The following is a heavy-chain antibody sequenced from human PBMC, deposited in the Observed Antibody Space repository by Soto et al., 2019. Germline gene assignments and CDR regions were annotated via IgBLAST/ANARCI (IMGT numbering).Heavy chain of an antibody. Sequence: QVQLVQSGAEVKKPGSSVKVSCKASGGVFRTYAINWVRQAPGQGLEWMGGIIPVFGTADYPQKFQGRVTITADEATTTAYMALTSLKAEDTAVYFCARGRWGSYSFDSWGQGTLVTVAS. V-gene: IGHV1-69*01. CDR3: ARGRWGSYSFDS. CDR2: IIPVFGTA. CDR1: GGVFRTYA. D-gene: IGHD1-26*01. J-gene: IGHJ5*01.